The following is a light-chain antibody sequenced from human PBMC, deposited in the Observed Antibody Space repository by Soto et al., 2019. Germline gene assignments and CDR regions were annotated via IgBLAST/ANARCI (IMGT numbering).Light chain of an antibody. V-gene: IGLV2-8*01. CDR1: SSDIGGYNY. CDR3: SSYADINNLRI. CDR2: DVT. Sequence: QSALTQPPSASGSPGQSVTISCTGTSSDIGGYNYVSWYQQHPGKAPQVLIFDVTKRPAGVPDRFSGSKSGNTASLTVSGLQAEDEAVYYCSSYADINNLRIFGGGTKLTVL. J-gene: IGLJ2*01.